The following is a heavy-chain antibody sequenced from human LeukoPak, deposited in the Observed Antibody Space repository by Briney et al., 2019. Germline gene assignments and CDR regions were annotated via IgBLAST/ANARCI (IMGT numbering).Heavy chain of an antibody. Sequence: ASVKVSCKASGYTFTGYYMHWVRQAPGQGLEWMGWINPNSGRTNYAQKFQGRVTMTRDTSISTAYMELSRLRSDDTAVYYCAREGVVAYDAFDIWGQGTMVTVSS. D-gene: IGHD3-22*01. J-gene: IGHJ3*02. CDR2: INPNSGRT. CDR1: GYTFTGYY. V-gene: IGHV1-2*02. CDR3: AREGVVAYDAFDI.